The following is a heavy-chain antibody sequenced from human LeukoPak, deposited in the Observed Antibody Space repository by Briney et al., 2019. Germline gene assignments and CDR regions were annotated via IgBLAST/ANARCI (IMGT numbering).Heavy chain of an antibody. D-gene: IGHD2-21*02. J-gene: IGHJ4*02. Sequence: GGSLRLSCEASGFNFANHAMSWVRQTPGKGLEWVSAISGGGDITYYADSVTGRFTISRDNSKDTLFPQMHSLRPGDTAVYYCVREDTPATANYWGQGTLVTISS. V-gene: IGHV3-23*01. CDR3: VREDTPATANY. CDR2: ISGGGDIT. CDR1: GFNFANHA.